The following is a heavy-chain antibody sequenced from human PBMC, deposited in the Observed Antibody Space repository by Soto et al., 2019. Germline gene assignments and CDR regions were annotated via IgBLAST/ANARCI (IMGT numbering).Heavy chain of an antibody. V-gene: IGHV1-69*12. J-gene: IGHJ4*02. CDR1: GGTFSNYA. CDR3: ARVSSSWYKDYFDY. CDR2: IIPIFDTT. Sequence: QVQLVQSGAEVKKPGSSVKVSCKASGGTFSNYAISWVRQAPGQGLEWMGGIIPIFDTTNYAQRFQGRVTITADESTSTAYMERSSLRSEDTAVYYCARVSSSWYKDYFDYWGQGTLVTVSS. D-gene: IGHD6-13*01.